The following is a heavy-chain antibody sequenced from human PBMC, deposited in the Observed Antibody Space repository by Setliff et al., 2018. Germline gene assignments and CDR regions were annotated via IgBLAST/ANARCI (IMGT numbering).Heavy chain of an antibody. CDR3: AGTPALGTSWLSPFDY. CDR2: SYYLGAT. CDR1: GGSVNDYY. Sequence: PSETLSLTCTVSGGSVNDYYWSWIRRPPGKGLEWIGYSYYLGATKYTPSLKGRVSISVDTAENQVSLKVNSVTAADTAMYYCAGTPALGTSWLSPFDYWGQGTLVTVSS. D-gene: IGHD5-12*01. V-gene: IGHV4-59*02. J-gene: IGHJ4*02.